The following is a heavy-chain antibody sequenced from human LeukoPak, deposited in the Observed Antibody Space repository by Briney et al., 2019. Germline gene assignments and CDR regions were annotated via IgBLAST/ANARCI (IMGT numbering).Heavy chain of an antibody. Sequence: PSETLSLTCTVSGGSTSSSSYYWGWIRQPPGKGLEWIGYIYYSGSTNYNPSLKSRVTISVDTSKNQFSLKLSSVTAADTAVYFCARGPYSYDSSGAFDIWGQGTMVTVSS. CDR1: GGSTSSSSYY. V-gene: IGHV4-61*05. CDR2: IYYSGST. D-gene: IGHD3-22*01. CDR3: ARGPYSYDSSGAFDI. J-gene: IGHJ3*02.